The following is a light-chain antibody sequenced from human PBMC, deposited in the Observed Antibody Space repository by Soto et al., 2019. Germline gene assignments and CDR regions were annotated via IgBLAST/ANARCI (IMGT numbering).Light chain of an antibody. CDR1: QSVSSN. CDR2: GAS. V-gene: IGKV3-15*01. J-gene: IGKJ1*01. Sequence: EIVMTQSPATLSVSPGERATLSCRASQSVSSNLAWYQQKPGQAPRLLIYGASTRATGIPARFSGSGSGTEFTLTISSLQFEDFAIYYCQQYNNWLPGTFGQGTKVDIK. CDR3: QQYNNWLPGT.